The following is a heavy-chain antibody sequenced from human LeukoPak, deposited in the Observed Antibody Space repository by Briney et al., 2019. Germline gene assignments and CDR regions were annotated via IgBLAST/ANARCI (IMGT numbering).Heavy chain of an antibody. CDR2: ISSSSSTI. Sequence: GGSLRLSCAASGFTFSDYYMSWIRQAPGKGLEWVSYISSSSSTIYYADSVKGRFTISRDNAKNSLYLQMNSLRAEDTAVYYCARDLLSYYDSSGYYDYWGQGTLVTVSS. CDR1: GFTFSDYY. J-gene: IGHJ4*02. D-gene: IGHD3-22*01. CDR3: ARDLLSYYDSSGYYDY. V-gene: IGHV3-11*01.